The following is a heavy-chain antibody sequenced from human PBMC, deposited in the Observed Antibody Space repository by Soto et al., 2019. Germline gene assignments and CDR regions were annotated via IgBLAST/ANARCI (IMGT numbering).Heavy chain of an antibody. V-gene: IGHV3-48*02. Sequence: GGSLRLSCAASGFTFSSYSMNWVRQAPGKGLEWVSYISSSSSTIYYADSVKGRFTISRDNAKNSLYLQMNSLRDEDTAVYYCARRMATIRPHGMAVWGQGTTVTVSS. CDR2: ISSSSSTI. CDR1: GFTFSSYS. CDR3: ARRMATIRPHGMAV. D-gene: IGHD5-12*01. J-gene: IGHJ6*02.